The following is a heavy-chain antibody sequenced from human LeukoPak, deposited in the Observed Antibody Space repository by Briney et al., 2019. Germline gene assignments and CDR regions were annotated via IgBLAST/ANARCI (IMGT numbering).Heavy chain of an antibody. D-gene: IGHD4-17*01. V-gene: IGHV3-33*06. Sequence: GGSLRLSCAASGCTFSTYGMHWVRQAPGKGKERVAVIWNDGSHEYYADSEKGRFSISRDNSRITVYLQMYSLRAEATAAYYCAKDATEYGDSHFDCWGQGSLVTVPS. CDR2: IWNDGSHE. CDR1: GCTFSTYG. J-gene: IGHJ4*02. CDR3: AKDATEYGDSHFDC.